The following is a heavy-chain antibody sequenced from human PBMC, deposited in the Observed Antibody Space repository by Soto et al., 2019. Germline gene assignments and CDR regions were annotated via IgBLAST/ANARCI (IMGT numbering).Heavy chain of an antibody. CDR1: GGSISGGGHA. CDR2: IYYSGST. Sequence: QVQLQESGPGLVKPSQTLSLTCTVSGGSISGGGHAWNWVRQHPGKGLQWIGYIYYSGSTAYSTSLKSRLTISVDTSKSQVSLKLTSVTAADTAVYYCARDFGFWSGRYFDYWGRGTLVTVSS. CDR3: ARDFGFWSGRYFDY. V-gene: IGHV4-31*03. D-gene: IGHD3-3*01. J-gene: IGHJ4*02.